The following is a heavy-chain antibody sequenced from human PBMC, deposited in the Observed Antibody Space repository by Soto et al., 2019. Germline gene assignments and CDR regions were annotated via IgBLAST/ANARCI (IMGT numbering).Heavy chain of an antibody. CDR1: GGSISSGGYY. CDR2: IYYSGST. V-gene: IGHV4-31*03. J-gene: IGHJ6*02. D-gene: IGHD1-1*01. CDR3: ARDLDRYYGMDV. Sequence: SETLSLTCTVSGGSISSGGYYWSWIRQHPGKGLEWIGYIYYSGSTYYNPSLKSRVTISVDTSKNQFSLKLSSVTAADTAVYYCARDLDRYYGMDVWGQGTTVTVSS.